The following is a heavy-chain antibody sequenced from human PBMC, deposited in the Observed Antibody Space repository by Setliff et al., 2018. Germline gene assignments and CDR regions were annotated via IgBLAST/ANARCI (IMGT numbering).Heavy chain of an antibody. Sequence: SLRLSCAASGFTFSSYAMSWVRQAPGKGLEWVSAISGSGGSTYYADSVKGRFTISRDNSKNTLYLQMNSPRAEDTAVYYCARGLRFLEWFPYYYYGMDVWGQGTTVTVSS. CDR2: ISGSGGST. CDR1: GFTFSSYA. CDR3: ARGLRFLEWFPYYYYGMDV. D-gene: IGHD3-3*01. V-gene: IGHV3-23*01. J-gene: IGHJ6*02.